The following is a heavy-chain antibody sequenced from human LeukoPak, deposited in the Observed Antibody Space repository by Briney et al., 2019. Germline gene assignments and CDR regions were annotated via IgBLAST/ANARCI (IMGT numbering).Heavy chain of an antibody. Sequence: GASVKVSCKASGYTFNNYVITWVRQAPGQGLEWMGWISAYNGNTNYAQKLQGRVTMTTDTSASTAYMELRNLRSDDTAVYYCARGDTAMKYTGSNFDYWGQGTLVTVSS. CDR3: ARGDTAMKYTGSNFDY. V-gene: IGHV1-18*01. CDR1: GYTFNNYV. J-gene: IGHJ4*02. D-gene: IGHD5-18*01. CDR2: ISAYNGNT.